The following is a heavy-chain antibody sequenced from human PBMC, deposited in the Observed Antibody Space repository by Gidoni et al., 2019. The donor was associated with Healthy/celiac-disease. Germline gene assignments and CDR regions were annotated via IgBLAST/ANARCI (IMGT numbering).Heavy chain of an antibody. J-gene: IGHJ4*02. Sequence: QVQLVESGGGVVQPGRSLRLSCAASGFTFSSYGMHWVRQAPGKGLEWVAVIWYDGSNKYYADSVKGRFTISRDNSKNTLYLQMNSLRAEDTAVYYCARVGIGDYGVYYFDYWGQGTLVTVSS. CDR2: IWYDGSNK. D-gene: IGHD4-17*01. CDR3: ARVGIGDYGVYYFDY. V-gene: IGHV3-33*01. CDR1: GFTFSSYG.